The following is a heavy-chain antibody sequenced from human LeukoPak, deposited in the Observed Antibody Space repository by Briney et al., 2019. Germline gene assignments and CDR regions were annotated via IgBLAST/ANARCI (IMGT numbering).Heavy chain of an antibody. V-gene: IGHV4-39*01. Sequence: SETLSLTCSVSGDSISSSSYYWGWIRQPPGKGLEWIGSISYSGATYYNASLKSRVTISEDTSKNQFSMKLYSVTAADTAVYYCARQQAQYYYDSSGYPFDYWGQGTLVAVSS. J-gene: IGHJ4*02. CDR2: ISYSGAT. D-gene: IGHD3-22*01. CDR3: ARQQAQYYYDSSGYPFDY. CDR1: GDSISSSSYY.